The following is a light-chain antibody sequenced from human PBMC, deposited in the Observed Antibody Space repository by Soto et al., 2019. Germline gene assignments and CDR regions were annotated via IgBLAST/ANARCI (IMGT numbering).Light chain of an antibody. CDR2: DAS. J-gene: IGKJ5*01. CDR1: QCLGSY. Sequence: EIVLTQSPATLSLSAGQRATLSFRASQCLGSYSGWCRQKSCQAPRLRIYDASNRATGSPARFSGSGFGTDFTLTISSLEPEDFAVYYCQQRHNWITFGQGTRLEIK. CDR3: QQRHNWIT. V-gene: IGKV3-11*01.